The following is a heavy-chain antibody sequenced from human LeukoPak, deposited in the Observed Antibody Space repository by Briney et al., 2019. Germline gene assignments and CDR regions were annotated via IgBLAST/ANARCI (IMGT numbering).Heavy chain of an antibody. V-gene: IGHV4-59*01. CDR2: IFYTGFT. CDR1: AGSISDSY. Sequence: SETLSLTCTVSAGSISDSYWSWIRQSPGKGLEWIGYIFYTGFTHYNPSLESRVTISVDTSKKQFSLRLKSVTAADTAVYYCARDANGGNSWGWFDPWGQGTLVTVSS. CDR3: ARDANGGNSWGWFDP. J-gene: IGHJ5*02. D-gene: IGHD4-23*01.